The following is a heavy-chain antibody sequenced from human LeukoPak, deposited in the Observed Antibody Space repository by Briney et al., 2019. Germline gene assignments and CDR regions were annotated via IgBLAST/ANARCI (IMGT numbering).Heavy chain of an antibody. CDR2: FYTSGNT. D-gene: IGHD4-11*01. Sequence: SETLSLTCTVSGGSISSGTYYWSWIRQPAGKGLEWIGRFYTSGNTNYNPSLKSRVTLSIDTSKNQFSLKLSAVTAADSALYFCARAEINDYSRYWGQGIPVIVSS. J-gene: IGHJ4*02. CDR1: GGSISSGTYY. V-gene: IGHV4-61*02. CDR3: ARAEINDYSRY.